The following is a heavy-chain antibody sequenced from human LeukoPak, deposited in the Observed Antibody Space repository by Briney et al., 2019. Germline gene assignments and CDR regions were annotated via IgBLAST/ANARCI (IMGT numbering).Heavy chain of an antibody. V-gene: IGHV3-21*01. CDR1: GFTFSSYS. CDR2: ISSSSSYI. J-gene: IGHJ4*02. D-gene: IGHD6-13*01. Sequence: GGSLRLSCAASGFTFSSYSMNWVRQAPGKGLEWVSSISSSSSYIYYADSVKGRFTISRDNAKNTLYLQMNSLRGEDTAVYYCASDINAQQHRSAGSFDYWGQGTLVTVSS. CDR3: ASDINAQQHRSAGSFDY.